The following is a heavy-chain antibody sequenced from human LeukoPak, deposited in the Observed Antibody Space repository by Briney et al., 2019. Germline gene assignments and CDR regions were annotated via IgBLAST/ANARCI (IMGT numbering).Heavy chain of an antibody. Sequence: GGSLRLSWAASGFTFSSYAMSWVRQAPGKGLEWVSAISGSGGSTYYADSVKGRFTISRDNSKNTLYLQMNSLRAEDTAVYYCAKGRQAYQLLEIDYWGQGTLVTVSS. CDR2: ISGSGGST. D-gene: IGHD2-2*01. V-gene: IGHV3-23*01. J-gene: IGHJ4*02. CDR3: AKGRQAYQLLEIDY. CDR1: GFTFSSYA.